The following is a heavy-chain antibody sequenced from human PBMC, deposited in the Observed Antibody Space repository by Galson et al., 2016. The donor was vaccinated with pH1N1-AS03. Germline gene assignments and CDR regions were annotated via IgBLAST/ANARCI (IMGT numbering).Heavy chain of an antibody. V-gene: IGHV3-7*01. D-gene: IGHD6-13*01. Sequence: SLRLTCAASGFTSGRSRMSWVRQAPGKGLEWVTNIEEAGSEKYYVDSMKGRFTIPSDNSNNSLSLQMNSMRVEDTSLDYYARYGSTPWFDPWGQGTLVTVSS. CDR2: IEEAGSEK. CDR1: GFTSGRSR. CDR3: ARYGSTPWFDP. J-gene: IGHJ5*02.